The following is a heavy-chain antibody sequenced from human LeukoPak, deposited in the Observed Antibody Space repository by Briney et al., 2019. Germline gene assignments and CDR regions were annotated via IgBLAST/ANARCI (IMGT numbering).Heavy chain of an antibody. CDR1: GFTFSSYS. Sequence: PGGSLRLSCAASGFTFSSYSMNWVRQAPGKGLEWVSYISSSGSTIYYADSVKGRFTISRDNAKNSLYLQMNSLRAEDTAVYYCARDSPSGGMNYWGQGTLVTVSS. J-gene: IGHJ4*02. CDR3: ARDSPSGGMNY. V-gene: IGHV3-48*04. D-gene: IGHD3-10*01. CDR2: ISSSGSTI.